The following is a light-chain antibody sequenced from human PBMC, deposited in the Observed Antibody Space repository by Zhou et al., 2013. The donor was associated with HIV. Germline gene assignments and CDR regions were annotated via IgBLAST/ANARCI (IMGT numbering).Light chain of an antibody. V-gene: IGKV3D-20*02. CDR1: ESVASSY. Sequence: IVLTQSPGTVSLFPGERATLSCRASESVASSYLAWYQHKPGQGPKVLIFGASTRANGIPGRFSGSGSGTEFTLTISRLEPEDFAVYYCQQRSNWPITFGPGTKVDIK. CDR3: QQRSNWPIT. CDR2: GAS. J-gene: IGKJ3*01.